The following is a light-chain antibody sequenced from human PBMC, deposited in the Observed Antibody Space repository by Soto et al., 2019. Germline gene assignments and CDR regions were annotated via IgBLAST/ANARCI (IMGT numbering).Light chain of an antibody. CDR1: QSVSSI. Sequence: EIVMPQSPATLSVSPGERATLSCRASQSVSSILAWYQQKPGQAPRLLIYGASTRATGIPARISGSGSGTEFTLTISSLQSEDFAVYYCQQYDNWPPWTFGQGTKVEIK. J-gene: IGKJ1*01. CDR3: QQYDNWPPWT. CDR2: GAS. V-gene: IGKV3-15*01.